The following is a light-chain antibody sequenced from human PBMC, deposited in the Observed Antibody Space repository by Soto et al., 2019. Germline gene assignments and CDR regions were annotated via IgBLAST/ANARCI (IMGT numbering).Light chain of an antibody. CDR3: QQYNTYPWT. CDR1: QSISSW. Sequence: DIQMTQSPSTLSASVGDRVTITCRASQSISSWLAWYQQKPGKAPKVLIYKASSLESGVPSRFSGSGSVTEFTLTISSLKPDDFATYYCQQYNTYPWTFGQGNKVEIK. CDR2: KAS. V-gene: IGKV1-5*03. J-gene: IGKJ1*01.